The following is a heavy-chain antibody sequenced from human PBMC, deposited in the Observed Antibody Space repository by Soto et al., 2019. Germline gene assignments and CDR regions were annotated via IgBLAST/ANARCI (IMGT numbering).Heavy chain of an antibody. D-gene: IGHD6-19*01. CDR2: TRNKANSYTT. J-gene: IGHJ6*02. V-gene: IGHV3-72*01. CDR1: GFTFSDYY. CDR3: VRVGGSSGWQYGVDV. Sequence: EVQLVESGGGLVQPGGSLRLSCAASGFTFSDYYMDWVRQAPGKGLEWVGRTRNKANSYTTEYAASVKGRFTLSRDESKNSLYLQMNGLKTEDTAVYYCVRVGGSSGWQYGVDVWGQGTKVTVSS.